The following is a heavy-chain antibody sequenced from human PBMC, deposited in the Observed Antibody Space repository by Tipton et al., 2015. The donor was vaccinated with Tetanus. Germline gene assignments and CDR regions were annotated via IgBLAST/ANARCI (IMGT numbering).Heavy chain of an antibody. V-gene: IGHV4-34*01. CDR1: GGSFSGYY. Sequence: GLVKPSETLSLTCAVYGGSFSGYYWSWIRQPPGKGLEWIGEINHSGSTNYNPSLKSRVTISVDTSKNQFSLKLSSVTAADTAVYYCARGSRNCSSTSCTYYYGMDVWGQGTTVTVSS. CDR2: INHSGST. J-gene: IGHJ6*02. CDR3: ARGSRNCSSTSCTYYYGMDV. D-gene: IGHD2-2*01.